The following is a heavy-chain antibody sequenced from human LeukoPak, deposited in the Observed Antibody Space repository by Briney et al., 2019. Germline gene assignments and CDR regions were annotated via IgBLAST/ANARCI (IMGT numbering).Heavy chain of an antibody. D-gene: IGHD2-2*01. CDR2: INHSGST. J-gene: IGHJ5*02. Sequence: PSETLSLACAVYGGSFSGYYWSWIRQPPGKGLEWIGEINHSGSTNYNPSLKSRVTISVDTPKNQFSLKLSPVTAADTAVYYCARRLRDIVVVPAAMGPYNWFDPWGQGTLVTVSS. CDR3: ARRLRDIVVVPAAMGPYNWFDP. V-gene: IGHV4-34*01. CDR1: GGSFSGYY.